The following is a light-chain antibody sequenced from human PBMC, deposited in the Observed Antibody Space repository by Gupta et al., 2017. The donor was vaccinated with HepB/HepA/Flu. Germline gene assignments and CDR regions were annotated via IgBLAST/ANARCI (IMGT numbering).Light chain of an antibody. CDR2: SAS. CDR1: QGIGND. V-gene: IGKV1-17*02. Sequence: DIQMTQSPSSLSASVGDRVTITCRASQGIGNDLRWFQQKPGKAPKRLIYSASSLDSGVPSRFSGTGSGTEFTLTISNLQPEDFATYYCRQQYNYPLTFGPGTKVDIK. J-gene: IGKJ3*01. CDR3: RQQYNYPLT.